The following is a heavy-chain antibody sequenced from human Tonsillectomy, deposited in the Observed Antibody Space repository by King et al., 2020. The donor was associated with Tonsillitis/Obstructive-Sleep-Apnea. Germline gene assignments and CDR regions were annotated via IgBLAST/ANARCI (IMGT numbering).Heavy chain of an antibody. V-gene: IGHV1-18*01. CDR3: ARDGKANYNFWSGNPYYGMDV. CDR1: GYTFTSYG. Sequence: ELVPSGAEVKKPGASVKVSCKASGYTFTSYGFSWVRQAPGQGLEWMGWISPYNGNTNYAQKLQGRVTMTTDTSTSTAYMELRSLRSDDTAVYYCARDGKANYNFWSGNPYYGMDVWGQGTTVTVSS. J-gene: IGHJ6*02. D-gene: IGHD3-3*01. CDR2: ISPYNGNT.